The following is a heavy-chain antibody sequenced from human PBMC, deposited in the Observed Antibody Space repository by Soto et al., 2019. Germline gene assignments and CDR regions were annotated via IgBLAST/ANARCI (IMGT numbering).Heavy chain of an antibody. Sequence: QVQLVQSGAEVKKPGASVKVSCKSSGYTFTDYGINWVRQAPGQGLEWMGWISAYNGNTNYAQKLRGRVTMTIDTSTSTAYMQLRTLRSDDTAVYYCARGGYDSYGKLFDYWGQGTLVTVSS. CDR1: GYTFTDYG. CDR3: ARGGYDSYGKLFDY. D-gene: IGHD5-12*01. J-gene: IGHJ4*02. V-gene: IGHV1-18*04. CDR2: ISAYNGNT.